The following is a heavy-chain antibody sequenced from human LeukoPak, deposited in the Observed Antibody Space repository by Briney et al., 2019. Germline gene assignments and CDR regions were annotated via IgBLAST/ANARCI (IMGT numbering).Heavy chain of an antibody. Sequence: GGSLRLSCAASGFTFSSYWMHWVRQAPGKGLVWVSHINSDGSSTSYADSVKGRFTISRDNAKNTLYLQMNSLRAEDTAVYYCATQPWAISGGWSGDYWGQGTLVTVSS. CDR2: INSDGSST. CDR3: ATQPWAISGGWSGDY. D-gene: IGHD6-19*01. J-gene: IGHJ4*02. V-gene: IGHV3-74*01. CDR1: GFTFSSYW.